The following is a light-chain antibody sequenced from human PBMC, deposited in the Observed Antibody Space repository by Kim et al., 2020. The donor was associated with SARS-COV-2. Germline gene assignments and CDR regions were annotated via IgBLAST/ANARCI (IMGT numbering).Light chain of an antibody. CDR3: QQSYSTLT. V-gene: IGKV1-39*01. Sequence: LSASVGDRVTITCRASQNISSYLNWYQQKPGKAPKLLIYAASSLQSGVPSRFSGSGSGTDFTLTISSLQPEDFATYYCQQSYSTLTFGGGTKVEI. J-gene: IGKJ4*01. CDR1: QNISSY. CDR2: AAS.